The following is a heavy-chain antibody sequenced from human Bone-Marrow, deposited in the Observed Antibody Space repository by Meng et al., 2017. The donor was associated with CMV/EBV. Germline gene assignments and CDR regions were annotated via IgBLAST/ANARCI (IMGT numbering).Heavy chain of an antibody. CDR2: IRYDGSNK. CDR3: AKVIHLGYCSSTSCYSNYYYYGMDV. D-gene: IGHD2-2*01. J-gene: IGHJ6*02. CDR1: GFTFSSYG. V-gene: IGHV3-30*02. Sequence: GESLKISCAASGFTFSSYGMHWVRQAPGKGLEWVAFIRYDGSNKYYADSVKGRFTISRDNSKNTLYLQINSLRAEDTAVYYCAKVIHLGYCSSTSCYSNYYYYGMDVWGQGTTVTVSS.